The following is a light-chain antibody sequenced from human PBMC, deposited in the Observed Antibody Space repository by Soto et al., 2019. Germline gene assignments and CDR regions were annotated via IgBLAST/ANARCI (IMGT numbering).Light chain of an antibody. J-gene: IGKJ1*01. V-gene: IGKV3-20*01. CDR2: GAS. CDR3: QQYGSSPKT. Sequence: EIVLTQSPGTLSLSPGERATPSCRASQSVSSSYLAWYQQKPGQAPRLLIYGASSRATGIPDRFSGSGSGTDFTLTISRLEPEDFAVYYCQQYGSSPKTFGQGPKV. CDR1: QSVSSSY.